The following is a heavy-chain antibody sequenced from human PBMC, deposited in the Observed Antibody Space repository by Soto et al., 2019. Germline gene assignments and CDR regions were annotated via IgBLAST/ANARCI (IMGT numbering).Heavy chain of an antibody. V-gene: IGHV3-30-3*01. CDR1: GFTFSSYA. CDR2: ISYDGSNK. CDR3: ARGSIEYYDFWSGYYMSPPFDY. J-gene: IGHJ4*02. D-gene: IGHD3-3*01. Sequence: HPGGSLRLSCAASGFTFSSYAMHWVRQAPGKGLEWVAVISYDGSNKYYADSVKGRFTISRDNSKNTLYLQMNSLRAEDTAVYYCARGSIEYYDFWSGYYMSPPFDYWGQGTLVTVSS.